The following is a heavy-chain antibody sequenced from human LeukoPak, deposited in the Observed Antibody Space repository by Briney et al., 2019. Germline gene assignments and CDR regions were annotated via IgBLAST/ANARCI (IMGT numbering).Heavy chain of an antibody. CDR1: GFSFNSAA. CDR2: VSSSGANT. J-gene: IGHJ2*01. V-gene: IGHV3-23*01. Sequence: GGSLRLSCAASGFSFNSAAMTWVRQAPGKGLEWVSLVSSSGANTYYADSVKGRFTISRDNSKNTLYLQMNSLRAEDTATYYCAKALNYWYFDLWGRGNLVTVSS. CDR3: AKALNYWYFDL.